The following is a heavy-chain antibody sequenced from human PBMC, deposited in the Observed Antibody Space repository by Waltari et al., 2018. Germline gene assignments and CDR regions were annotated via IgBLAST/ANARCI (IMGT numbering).Heavy chain of an antibody. CDR1: GYSFTSYW. D-gene: IGHD2-15*01. J-gene: IGHJ4*02. V-gene: IGHV5-51*01. CDR3: ARPGYCSGGSCYSGPGGFDY. CDR2: IYPGDSET. Sequence: EVQLVQSGAEVKKPGESLKISCKGSGYSFTSYWIGWVRQMPGKGLEWMGIIYPGDSETRDSPSVQGQVTISADKSISTAYLQWGSLKASDTAMYYCARPGYCSGGSCYSGPGGFDYWGQGTLVTVSS.